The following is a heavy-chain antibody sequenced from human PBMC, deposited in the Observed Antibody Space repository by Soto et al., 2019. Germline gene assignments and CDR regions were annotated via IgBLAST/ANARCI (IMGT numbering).Heavy chain of an antibody. CDR3: ARVGLDVEYSGSPYGMDV. CDR1: GGSISSGDYY. CDR2: IYYSGST. Sequence: PSETLSLTCTVSGGSISSGDYYWSWIRQPPGKGLEWIGYIYYSGSTYYNPSLKSRVTISVDTSKNQFSLKLSSVTAADTAVYYCARVGLDVEYSGSPYGMDVWGQGTTGTVSS. D-gene: IGHD1-26*01. V-gene: IGHV4-30-4*01. J-gene: IGHJ6*02.